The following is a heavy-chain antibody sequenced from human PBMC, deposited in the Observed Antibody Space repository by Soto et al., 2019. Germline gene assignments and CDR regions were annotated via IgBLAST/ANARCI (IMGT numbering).Heavy chain of an antibody. CDR3: ARYSGSYFHFYY. CDR2: IYHSGST. CDR1: GGSISNGDYY. J-gene: IGHJ4*02. V-gene: IGHV4-30-4*08. Sequence: QVQLQESGPGLVKPSQTLSLTCTVSGGSISNGDYYWGWIRQPPGKGLEWIGNIYHSGSTYYYPSLKSRVIISVDTSKNQFALKLSSVTAADTAVYYCARYSGSYFHFYYWGQGTLVTVSS. D-gene: IGHD1-26*01.